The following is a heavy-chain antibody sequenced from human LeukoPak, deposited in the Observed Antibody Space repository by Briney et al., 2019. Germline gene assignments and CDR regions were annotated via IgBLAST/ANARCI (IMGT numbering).Heavy chain of an antibody. D-gene: IGHD3-22*01. Sequence: AGSLRLSCAASGFTFSSYAMSWVRQAPGKGLEWVSAISGSGGSTYYADSVKGRFTISRDNSKNTLYLQMNSLRAEDTAVYYCAKLSDSSGYYLFGYWGQGTLVTVSS. CDR3: AKLSDSSGYYLFGY. V-gene: IGHV3-23*01. J-gene: IGHJ4*02. CDR1: GFTFSSYA. CDR2: ISGSGGST.